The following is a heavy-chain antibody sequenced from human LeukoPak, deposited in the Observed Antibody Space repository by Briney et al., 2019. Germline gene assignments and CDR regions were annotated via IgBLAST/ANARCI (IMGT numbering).Heavy chain of an antibody. CDR1: GGTFSSYA. D-gene: IGHD3-9*01. V-gene: IGHV1-69*13. CDR3: ARVKILTGYPNWFDP. J-gene: IGHJ5*02. Sequence: ASVKVSCKASGGTFSSYAISWVRQAPGQGLEWMGGIIPIFGTANYAQKFQGRVTITADESTSTAYMELSSLRSEDTAVYYCARVKILTGYPNWFDPWGQGTLVTVSS. CDR2: IIPIFGTA.